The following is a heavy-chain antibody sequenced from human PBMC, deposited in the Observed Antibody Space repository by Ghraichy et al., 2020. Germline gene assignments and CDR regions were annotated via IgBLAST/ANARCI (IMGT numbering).Heavy chain of an antibody. Sequence: SETLSLTCAVSGGSISSSNWWSWVRQPPGKGLEWIGEIYHSGSTNYNPSLKSRVTISVDKSKNQFSLKLSSVTAADTAVYYCARSAGLESIAADYWGQGTLVTVSS. CDR3: ARSAGLESIAADY. J-gene: IGHJ4*02. CDR1: GGSISSSNW. D-gene: IGHD6-6*01. V-gene: IGHV4-4*02. CDR2: IYHSGST.